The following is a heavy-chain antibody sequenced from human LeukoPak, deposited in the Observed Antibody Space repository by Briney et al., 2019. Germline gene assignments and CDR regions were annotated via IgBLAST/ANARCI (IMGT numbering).Heavy chain of an antibody. D-gene: IGHD2-2*01. CDR2: ISSSGSTI. Sequence: PGGSLRLSCAASGFTFSSYGMSWIRQAPGKGLEWVSYISSSGSTIYYADSVKGRFTISRDNAKNSLYLQMNSLRAEDTAVYYCARASLGYCSSTSCYRSRYYYYYMDVWGKGTTVTISS. J-gene: IGHJ6*03. CDR3: ARASLGYCSSTSCYRSRYYYYYMDV. V-gene: IGHV3-11*01. CDR1: GFTFSSYG.